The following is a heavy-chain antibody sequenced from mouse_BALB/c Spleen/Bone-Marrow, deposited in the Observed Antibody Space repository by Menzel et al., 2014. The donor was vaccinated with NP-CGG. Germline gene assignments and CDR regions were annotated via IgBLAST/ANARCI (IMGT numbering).Heavy chain of an antibody. Sequence: EVQLVESGPELVKPGASVRISCKASGYTFTDYNMDWVKQSHGKRLEWIGVINPNNGGTIYNQKFKGKATLTVDKSSSTAYMELRSLTSEDTAVYYCARAGYYTFFAYWGQGTLVTVST. CDR2: INPNNGGT. V-gene: IGHV1-18*01. D-gene: IGHD2-3*01. CDR1: GYTFTDYN. J-gene: IGHJ3*01. CDR3: ARAGYYTFFAY.